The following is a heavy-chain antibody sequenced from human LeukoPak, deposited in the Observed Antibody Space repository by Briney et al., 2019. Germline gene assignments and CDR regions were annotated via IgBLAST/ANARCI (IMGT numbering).Heavy chain of an antibody. CDR1: GFTFSKYS. D-gene: IGHD3-22*01. CDR2: ISSSSSYI. J-gene: IGHJ6*04. CDR3: ARDTYYYDSSGSP. V-gene: IGHV3-21*01. Sequence: PGGSLRLSCAASGFTFSKYSMNWVRQAPGKGLEWVSFISSSSSYIYYADSVKGRFTISRDNAKSSLYLQMNSLRAEDTAVYYCARDTYYYDSSGSPWGKGTTVTVSS.